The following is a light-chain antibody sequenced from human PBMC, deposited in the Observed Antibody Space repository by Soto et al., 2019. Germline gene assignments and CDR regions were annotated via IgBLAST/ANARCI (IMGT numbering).Light chain of an antibody. CDR2: GAS. CDR1: QSVSSSY. J-gene: IGKJ1*01. V-gene: IGKV3-20*01. Sequence: EIVLPQSPGTMSLSPGASAPLSGRASQSVSSSYLAWYQQKPGQAPRLLIYGASSRATGIPDRFSGSGSGTDFTLTISRLEPEDFAVYYCQQYGSSPRTFGQGPKVDI. CDR3: QQYGSSPRT.